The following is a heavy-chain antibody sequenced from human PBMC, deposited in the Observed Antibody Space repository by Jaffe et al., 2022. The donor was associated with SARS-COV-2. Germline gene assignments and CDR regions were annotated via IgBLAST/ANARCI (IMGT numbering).Heavy chain of an antibody. CDR2: IIPIFGTA. J-gene: IGHJ6*02. Sequence: QVQLVQSGAEVKKPGSSVKVSCKASGGTFSSYAISWVRQAPGQGLEWMGGIIPIFGTANYAQKFQGRVTITADESTSTAYMELSSLRSEDTAVYYCAREGGDYCGGDCYTHPPHYYGMDVWGQGTTVTVSS. V-gene: IGHV1-69*01. D-gene: IGHD2-21*02. CDR1: GGTFSSYA. CDR3: AREGGDYCGGDCYTHPPHYYGMDV.